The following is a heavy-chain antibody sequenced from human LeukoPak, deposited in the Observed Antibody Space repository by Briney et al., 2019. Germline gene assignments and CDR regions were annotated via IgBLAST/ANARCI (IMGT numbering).Heavy chain of an antibody. CDR3: ARDTRSGWYPSRFDP. CDR1: GYTFTGYY. J-gene: IGHJ5*02. D-gene: IGHD6-19*01. Sequence: ASVKVSCKASGYTFTGYYMHWVRQAPGQGLEWMGWINPNSGGTNYAQKFQGRVTMTRDTSISTAYMELSRLRSDDTAVYYCARDTRSGWYPSRFDPWGQGTLVTVSS. CDR2: INPNSGGT. V-gene: IGHV1-2*02.